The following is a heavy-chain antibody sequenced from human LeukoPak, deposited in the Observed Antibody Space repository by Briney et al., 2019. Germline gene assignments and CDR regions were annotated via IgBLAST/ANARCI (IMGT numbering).Heavy chain of an antibody. V-gene: IGHV3-23*01. J-gene: IGHJ4*02. D-gene: IGHD3-9*01. CDR3: ARGYFDYGTYFDY. CDR1: GFTFSSYA. Sequence: GGSLRLXCAASGFTFSSYAMRWVRQAPGKGLEWVSAISGSGGSTYYADSVKGRFTISRDNAKNSLYLQMNSLRAEDTALYYCARGYFDYGTYFDYWGQGTLVTVSS. CDR2: ISGSGGST.